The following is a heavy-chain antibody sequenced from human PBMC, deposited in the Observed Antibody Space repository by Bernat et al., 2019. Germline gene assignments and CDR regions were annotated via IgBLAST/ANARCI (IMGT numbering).Heavy chain of an antibody. D-gene: IGHD2-15*01. CDR3: ARIDCSGGSCYSWVFDY. CDR2: IFSNDEK. CDR1: GFSLSTSGVG. J-gene: IGHJ4*02. V-gene: IGHV2-26*01. Sequence: QITLKESGPTLVKPTQTLTLTCTFSGFSLSTSGVGVGWIRQPPGKALEWLAHIFSNDEKSYSTSLKSRLTISKDTSKSQVVLTMTNMDPVDTATYYCARIDCSGGSCYSWVFDYWGQGTLVTVSS.